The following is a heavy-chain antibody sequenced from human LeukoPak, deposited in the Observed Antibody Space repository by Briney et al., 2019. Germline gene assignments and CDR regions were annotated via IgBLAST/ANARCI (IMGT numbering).Heavy chain of an antibody. J-gene: IGHJ6*02. V-gene: IGHV1-8*01. Sequence: ASVKVFCKASGYTFTSYDINWVRQATGQGLEWMGWMNPNSGNTGYAQKFQGRVTMTRNTSISTAYMELSSLRSEDTAVYYCASKGSSSFFSSNLRDYYYYYGMDVWGQGTTVTVSS. CDR1: GYTFTSYD. CDR3: ASKGSSSFFSSNLRDYYYYYGMDV. D-gene: IGHD6-13*01. CDR2: MNPNSGNT.